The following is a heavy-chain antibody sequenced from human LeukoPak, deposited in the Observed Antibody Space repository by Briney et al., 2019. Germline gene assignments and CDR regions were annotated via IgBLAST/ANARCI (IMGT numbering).Heavy chain of an antibody. CDR3: ARDYGGSSPFDY. CDR2: ISSSDSTI. D-gene: IGHD4-23*01. V-gene: IGHV3-48*03. CDR1: GFTFSSYA. Sequence: GGSLRLSCAASGFTFSSYAMSWVRQPPGKGLEWVSYISSSDSTIYYADSVKGRFTISRDNAKNSLYLQMNSLRAEDTAVYYCARDYGGSSPFDYWGQGTLVTVSS. J-gene: IGHJ4*02.